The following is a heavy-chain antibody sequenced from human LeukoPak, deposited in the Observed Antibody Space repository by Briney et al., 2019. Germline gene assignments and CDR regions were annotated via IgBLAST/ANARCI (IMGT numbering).Heavy chain of an antibody. CDR1: GYTFTSYG. CDR2: ISAYNGNT. D-gene: IGHD5-18*01. CDR3: ARAEYSYGSTNWYFDL. Sequence: GASVKVSCKASGYTFTSYGISWVRQAPGQGLEWMGWISAYNGNTNYAQKLQGRVTMTTDTSTSTAYMELRSLRSDDTAVYYCARAEYSYGSTNWYFDLWGRGTLVTVSS. J-gene: IGHJ2*01. V-gene: IGHV1-18*01.